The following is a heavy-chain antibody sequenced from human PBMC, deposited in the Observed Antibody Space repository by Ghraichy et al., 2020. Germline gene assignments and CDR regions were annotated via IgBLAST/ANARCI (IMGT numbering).Heavy chain of an antibody. CDR3: ARQIYGDLYFQH. CDR2: IIPILGPA. D-gene: IGHD4-17*01. CDR1: GGTFSSCA. Sequence: SVKVSCKASGGTFSSCAISWVRQAPVQGLEWMGGIIPILGPANYAQKFQARVTITADESTSTAYMELSSLTSVDTAVYYCARQIYGDLYFQHWGQGTLVTVSS. J-gene: IGHJ1*01. V-gene: IGHV1-69*13.